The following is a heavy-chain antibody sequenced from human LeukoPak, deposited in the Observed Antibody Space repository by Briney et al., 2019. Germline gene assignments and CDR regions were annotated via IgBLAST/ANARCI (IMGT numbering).Heavy chain of an antibody. CDR2: ISSSRNYI. J-gene: IGHJ6*03. V-gene: IGHV3-21*01. CDR1: GFTFSIYT. CDR3: ARVAGRRRSYYYYYMDV. Sequence: GGSLRLSCAASGFTFSIYTMNWVRQAPGKGLEWVSSISSSRNYIYYADSLKGRFTISRDNAKNSLYLQMNSLRTEDTAVYYCARVAGRRRSYYYYYMDVWGKGTTVTVSS.